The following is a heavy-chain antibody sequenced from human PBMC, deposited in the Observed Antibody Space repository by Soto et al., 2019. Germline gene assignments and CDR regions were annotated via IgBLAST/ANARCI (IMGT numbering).Heavy chain of an antibody. CDR1: GFTFSSYA. CDR3: AKDPGYGDYPMNDY. Sequence: EVQLLESGGGLVQPGGSLRLSCAASGFTFSSYAMRWVRQAPGKGLEWVSAISGSGGSTYYADSVKGRFTISRDNSKNSLYLQMNSRRAEDTAVYYCAKDPGYGDYPMNDYWGQGTLVTVSS. CDR2: ISGSGGST. V-gene: IGHV3-23*01. D-gene: IGHD4-17*01. J-gene: IGHJ4*02.